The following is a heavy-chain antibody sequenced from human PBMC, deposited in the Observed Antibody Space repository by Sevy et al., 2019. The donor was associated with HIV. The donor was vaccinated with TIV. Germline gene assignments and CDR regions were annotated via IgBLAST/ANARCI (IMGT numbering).Heavy chain of an antibody. V-gene: IGHV4-34*01. CDR2: INHSGST. CDR1: GGSFSGYY. J-gene: IGHJ3*02. Sequence: SETLSLTCAVYGGSFSGYYWSWIRQPPGKGLEWIGEINHSGSTNYNPYLKRRVTISVDTSKNQFSLKLSSVTAADTAVYYCARVGGEVATIRAFDIWGQGTMVTVS. D-gene: IGHD5-12*01. CDR3: ARVGGEVATIRAFDI.